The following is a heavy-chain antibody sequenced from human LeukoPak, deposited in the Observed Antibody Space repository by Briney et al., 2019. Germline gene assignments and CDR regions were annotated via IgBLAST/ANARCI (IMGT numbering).Heavy chain of an antibody. D-gene: IGHD3-10*01. CDR2: INHSGST. CDR3: ARVGYGSGSYYKYPPRSFDY. CDR1: GGSFSGYY. Sequence: SETLSLTCAVYGGSFSGYYWSWIRQPPGKGLEWIGEINHSGSTNYNPSLKSRVTISVDTSKNQFSLKLSSVTAADTAVYYCARVGYGSGSYYKYPPRSFDYWGQGTLVTVSS. J-gene: IGHJ4*02. V-gene: IGHV4-34*01.